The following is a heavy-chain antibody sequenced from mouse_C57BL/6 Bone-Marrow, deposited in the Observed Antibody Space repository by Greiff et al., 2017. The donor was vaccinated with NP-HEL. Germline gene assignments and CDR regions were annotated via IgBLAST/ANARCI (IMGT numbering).Heavy chain of an antibody. CDR3: AREGDWDKGFDY. Sequence: QVQLQQPGAELVMPGASVKLSCKASGYTFTSYWMHWVKQRPGQGLEWIGEIDPSDSYTNYNQKFKGKSTLTVDKSSSTAYIQLSSLTSEDSAVYYCAREGDWDKGFDYWGQGTTLTVSS. D-gene: IGHD4-1*01. V-gene: IGHV1-69*01. J-gene: IGHJ2*01. CDR2: IDPSDSYT. CDR1: GYTFTSYW.